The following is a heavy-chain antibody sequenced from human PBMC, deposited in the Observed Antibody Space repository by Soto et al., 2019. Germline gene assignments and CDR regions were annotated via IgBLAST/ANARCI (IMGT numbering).Heavy chain of an antibody. D-gene: IGHD4-17*01. CDR2: IKSQSDGETT. J-gene: IGHJ5*02. Sequence: EVQLVESGGGLVEPGGSLRLSCAASGFIFTNAWMNWVRQAPGKGLEWVGRIKSQSDGETTDYAAPVKGRFTISRDDSKNTLFLHMNKLKPEDTAVYYCTTGLTAVVNPWGQGTLVTVSS. CDR1: GFIFTNAW. CDR3: TTGLTAVVNP. V-gene: IGHV3-15*07.